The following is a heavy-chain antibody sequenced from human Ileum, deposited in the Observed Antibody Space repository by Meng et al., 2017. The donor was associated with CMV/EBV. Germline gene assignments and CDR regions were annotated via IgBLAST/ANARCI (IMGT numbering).Heavy chain of an antibody. CDR3: VASSVIAPFY. CDR1: GFNVKVYY. D-gene: IGHD3-16*02. V-gene: IGHV3-11*04. CDR2: ITDTGSLI. J-gene: IGHJ4*02. Sequence: LSCAASGFNVKVYYMGWIRQAPGKGLEWISYITDTGSLIYYADSIRGRFTISRDNAKNALYLQMNSLRAEDAAVYYCVASSVIAPFYWGQGTLVTVSS.